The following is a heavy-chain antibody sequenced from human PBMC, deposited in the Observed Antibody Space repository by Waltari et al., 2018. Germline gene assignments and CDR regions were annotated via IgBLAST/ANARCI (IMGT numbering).Heavy chain of an antibody. V-gene: IGHV3-23*01. J-gene: IGHJ6*02. CDR2: ISGSGGST. D-gene: IGHD1-26*01. CDR3: AKRVSYSGSYSAYYYGMDV. Sequence: EVQLLESGGGLVQPGGSLRLSCAASGFTFSSYAMSWVHQAPGKGLEWVSAISGSGGSTYYADSVKGRFTISRDNSKNTLYLQMNSLRAEDTAVYYCAKRVSYSGSYSAYYYGMDVWGQGTTVTVSS. CDR1: GFTFSSYA.